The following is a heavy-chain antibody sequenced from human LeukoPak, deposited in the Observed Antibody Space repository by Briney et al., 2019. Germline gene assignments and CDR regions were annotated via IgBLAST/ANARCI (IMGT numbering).Heavy chain of an antibody. D-gene: IGHD3-9*01. CDR1: GFIFSNYA. Sequence: GGSLRLSCAASGFIFSNYAMSWVRQAPGKGLEWVSAITGSGDSTYYADSVKGRFTISRDNSKNTLYVDMNPMRAADAAVYYCAKWGDYDILTGYYVSDFWGQGTLVTVSS. J-gene: IGHJ4*02. V-gene: IGHV3-23*01. CDR2: ITGSGDST. CDR3: AKWGDYDILTGYYVSDF.